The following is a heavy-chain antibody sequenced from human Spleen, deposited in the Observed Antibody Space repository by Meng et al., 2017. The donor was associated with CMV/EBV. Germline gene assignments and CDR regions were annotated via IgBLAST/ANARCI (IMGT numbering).Heavy chain of an antibody. CDR3: ARVIYCGGDCNSDAFDI. CDR1: FAFSLYS. Sequence: FAFSLYSMNWVRQAPGKGLEWVSFISSNSTYINYADSMKGRFTISRDNAENSLFLQMNSLRAEDTAVYYCARVIYCGGDCNSDAFDIWGQGTMVTVSS. V-gene: IGHV3-21*01. CDR2: ISSNSTYI. D-gene: IGHD2-21*01. J-gene: IGHJ3*02.